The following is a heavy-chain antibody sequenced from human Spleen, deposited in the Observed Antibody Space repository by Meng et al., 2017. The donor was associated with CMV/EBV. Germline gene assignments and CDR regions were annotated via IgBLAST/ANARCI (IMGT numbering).Heavy chain of an antibody. Sequence: SSGFAFSNYAMTWVRQAPGKGLEWVSTITSSGGRTNYADSVKGRFTISRDNSKNTLYMQMNSLRAEDTAVYYCTKGEYGDYLDWFDPWGQGILVTVSS. CDR3: TKGEYGDYLDWFDP. CDR2: ITSSGGRT. J-gene: IGHJ5*02. CDR1: GFAFSNYA. D-gene: IGHD4-17*01. V-gene: IGHV3-23*01.